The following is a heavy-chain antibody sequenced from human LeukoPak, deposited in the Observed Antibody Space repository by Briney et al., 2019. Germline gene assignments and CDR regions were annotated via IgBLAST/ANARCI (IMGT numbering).Heavy chain of an antibody. V-gene: IGHV4-4*07. CDR3: ARAGDFWSGYPSRNYMDV. Sequence: SETLSLTRTVSGGSINSYYWSWIRQPAGKGLEWIGRIYTSGTTNYSPSLKSRVTMSVDTSKKQFSLKLSSVTAADTAVYYCARAGDFWSGYPSRNYMDVWGKGTTVTVSS. D-gene: IGHD3-3*01. CDR1: GGSINSYY. CDR2: IYTSGTT. J-gene: IGHJ6*03.